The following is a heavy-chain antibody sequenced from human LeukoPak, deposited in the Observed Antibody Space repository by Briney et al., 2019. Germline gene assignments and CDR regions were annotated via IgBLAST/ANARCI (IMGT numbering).Heavy chain of an antibody. Sequence: GGSLRLSCAASGFTFSSYSMNWVRQAPGKGREWVSVIYSGGSTYYADSVRGRLTISRDNSKNTLFLQMSSLRAEETAVYYCASSIMVAGSIDYWGQGTLVTASS. CDR1: GFTFSSYS. CDR2: IYSGGST. J-gene: IGHJ4*02. D-gene: IGHD6-19*01. CDR3: ASSIMVAGSIDY. V-gene: IGHV3-66*01.